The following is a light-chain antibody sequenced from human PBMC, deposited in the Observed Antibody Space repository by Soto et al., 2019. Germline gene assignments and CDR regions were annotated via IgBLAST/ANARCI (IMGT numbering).Light chain of an antibody. J-gene: IGKJ4*01. CDR1: ESASSN. Sequence: EIVMTQSPATVSVSPGERATLSCRASESASSNVAWYQPKPGQAPRLLIYGASTRATGIPARLSGSGSGTEFTLTSSGLQYEDFGVYYGQQFQKWPLTFGGGTKVEVK. V-gene: IGKV3-15*01. CDR2: GAS. CDR3: QQFQKWPLT.